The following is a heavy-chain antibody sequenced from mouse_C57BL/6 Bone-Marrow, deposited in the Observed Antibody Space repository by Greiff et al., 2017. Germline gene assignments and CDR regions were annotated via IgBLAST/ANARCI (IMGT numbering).Heavy chain of an antibody. D-gene: IGHD1-1*01. J-gene: IGHJ2*01. Sequence: EVKLVESERGLVQPGSSMKLSCTASGFTFSDYYMAWVRQVPEKGLEWVANINYDGSSTYYLDSLKSRFIISRDNAKNILYLQMSSLKSEDTATYYCARGYGSSYFDYWGQGTTLTVSS. CDR3: ARGYGSSYFDY. CDR2: INYDGSST. V-gene: IGHV5-16*01. CDR1: GFTFSDYY.